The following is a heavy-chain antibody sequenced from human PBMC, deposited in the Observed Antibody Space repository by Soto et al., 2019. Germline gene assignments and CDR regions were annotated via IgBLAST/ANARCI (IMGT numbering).Heavy chain of an antibody. J-gene: IGHJ4*02. CDR2: ISGSGGST. V-gene: IGHV3-23*01. CDR1: GFTFSNYA. D-gene: IGHD1-26*01. CDR3: AKPSHKTHSLPYRDY. Sequence: GGSLRLSCVASGFTFSNYAMSWVRQAPGKGLEWVSAISGSGGSTYYADSVKGRFTISRDNSKNTLYLQMNSLRAEDTAVYYCAKPSHKTHSLPYRDYWGQGTLVTVSS.